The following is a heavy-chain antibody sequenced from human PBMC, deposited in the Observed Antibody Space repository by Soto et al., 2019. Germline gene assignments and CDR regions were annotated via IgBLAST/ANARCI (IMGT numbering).Heavy chain of an antibody. V-gene: IGHV4-59*01. Sequence: SETLSLTCTVSVGSISRYYWSWIRQPPGKGLEWIGYIYYSGSTNYNPSLKSRVTISVDTSKNQFSLKLSSVTAADTAVYYCASSYGSGRAFDIWGQGTMVTVSS. J-gene: IGHJ3*02. CDR2: IYYSGST. CDR3: ASSYGSGRAFDI. CDR1: VGSISRYY. D-gene: IGHD3-10*01.